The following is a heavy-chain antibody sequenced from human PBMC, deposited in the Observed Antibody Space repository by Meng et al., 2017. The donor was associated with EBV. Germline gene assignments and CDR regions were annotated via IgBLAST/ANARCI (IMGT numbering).Heavy chain of an antibody. J-gene: IGHJ4*02. D-gene: IGHD3-10*01. V-gene: IGHV1-69*01. CDR3: ASESGRGFTPDY. CDR2: LIPMSDAP. Sequence: QGGLVQAGAEVEKPGAAVEGSCKTAGGTVRSDAISWVRQAPGQGLEWMGGLIPMSDAPHYAQKCQGRVTITADESTSTHYMDLSGLRSEDTAVYYCASESGRGFTPDYWGQGTLVTVSS. CDR1: GGTVRSDA.